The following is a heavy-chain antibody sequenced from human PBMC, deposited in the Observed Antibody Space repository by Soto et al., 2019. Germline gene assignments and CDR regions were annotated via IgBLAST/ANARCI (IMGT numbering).Heavy chain of an antibody. CDR3: ARDRGNTR. CDR1: GGSVSGYY. D-gene: IGHD3-10*01. V-gene: IGHV4-59*02. J-gene: IGHJ3*01. Sequence: QVQLQESGPGLVKPSETLSLTCTVSGGSVSGYYWSWIRQPPGKGLEWIEYVYSSGSTNYNPSLKSRVTISVDTSKNQFSLKLTSVTAADTAVYYCARDRGNTRWGQGTLVTVSS. CDR2: VYSSGST.